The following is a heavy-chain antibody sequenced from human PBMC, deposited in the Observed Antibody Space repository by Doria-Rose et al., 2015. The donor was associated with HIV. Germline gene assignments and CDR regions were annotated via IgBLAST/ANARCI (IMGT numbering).Heavy chain of an antibody. Sequence: QVTLKESGPVLVKPTETLTLTCTVSGVSLSSPGMGVSWIRQPPGKALEWLANIFSDDERSYKTSLKSRLTISRGTSKSQVALTMTDMDPVGTATYYCARIKSSRWYHKYYFDFWGQGTLVIVSA. CDR2: IFSDDER. J-gene: IGHJ4*02. CDR3: ARIKSSRWYHKYYFDF. D-gene: IGHD6-13*01. V-gene: IGHV2-26*01. CDR1: GVSLSSPGMG.